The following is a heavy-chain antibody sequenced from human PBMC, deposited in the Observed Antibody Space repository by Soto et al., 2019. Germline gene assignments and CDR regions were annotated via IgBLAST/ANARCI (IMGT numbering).Heavy chain of an antibody. D-gene: IGHD6-13*01. V-gene: IGHV3-13*01. J-gene: IGHJ4*02. CDR1: GFTFSSYD. CDR3: ARGAAGSWYEGWVFFDY. Sequence: EVQLVESGGGLVQPGGSLRLSCAASGFTFSSYDMHWVCQATGKGLEWVSAIGTAGDTYYPGSVKGRFTISRENAKNSLYLQMNSLRAEDTAVYYCARGAAGSWYEGWVFFDYWGQGTLVTVSS. CDR2: IGTAGDT.